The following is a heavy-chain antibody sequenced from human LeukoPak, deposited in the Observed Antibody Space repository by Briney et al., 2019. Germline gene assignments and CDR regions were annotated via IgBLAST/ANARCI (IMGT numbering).Heavy chain of an antibody. CDR1: GGSISSSSYY. Sequence: SSETLSLTCTVSGGSISSSSYYWGWIRQPPGKGLEWIGDIYHTGSTNYSPSLESRATISVDKSENKFSLELSSVTAADTALYYCARLESRPPNYYHYGMDVWGQGTTVTVSS. D-gene: IGHD6-6*01. CDR2: IYHTGST. V-gene: IGHV4-39*07. J-gene: IGHJ6*02. CDR3: ARLESRPPNYYHYGMDV.